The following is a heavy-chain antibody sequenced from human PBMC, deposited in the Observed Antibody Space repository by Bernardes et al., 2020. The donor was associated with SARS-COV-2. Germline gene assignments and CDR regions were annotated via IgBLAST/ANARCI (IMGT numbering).Heavy chain of an antibody. V-gene: IGHV4-4*02. Sequence: SETLSLTCAVSGGSISSSNWWSWVRQPPGKGLEWIGEIYHSGSTNYNPSLKSRVTISVDKSKNQFSLKLSSVTAADTAVYYCAREVPYYGFSWYFDLWGRGTLVTVSS. CDR2: IYHSGST. CDR3: AREVPYYGFSWYFDL. CDR1: GGSISSSNW. J-gene: IGHJ2*01. D-gene: IGHD3-3*01.